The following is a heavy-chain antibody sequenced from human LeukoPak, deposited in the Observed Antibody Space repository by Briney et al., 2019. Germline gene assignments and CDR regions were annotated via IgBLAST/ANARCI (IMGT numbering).Heavy chain of an antibody. V-gene: IGHV1-69*05. CDR3: AGSTVTRLAEYFQH. Sequence: SVKVSCKASGGTFSSYAISWVRQAPGQGLEWMGGIIPIFGTADYAQKFQGRVTITTDESTSTIYMELSSLRSEDAAVYYCAGSTVTRLAEYFQHWGQGTLVTVSS. J-gene: IGHJ1*01. CDR2: IIPIFGTA. CDR1: GGTFSSYA. D-gene: IGHD4-17*01.